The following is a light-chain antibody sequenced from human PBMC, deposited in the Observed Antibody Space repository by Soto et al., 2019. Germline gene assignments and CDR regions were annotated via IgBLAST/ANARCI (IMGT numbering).Light chain of an antibody. J-gene: IGKJ1*01. CDR2: AAS. Sequence: DIQMTQSPSSLSASVGDRVTITCQASQGSSSYLSWYQQKPGKAPNLLIYAASSLQRGVPSRFSGSGSGTDFTLTISSLQPEDFATYYCQQTYTSPPTFGQGTKVDIK. CDR3: QQTYTSPPT. CDR1: QGSSSY. V-gene: IGKV1-39*01.